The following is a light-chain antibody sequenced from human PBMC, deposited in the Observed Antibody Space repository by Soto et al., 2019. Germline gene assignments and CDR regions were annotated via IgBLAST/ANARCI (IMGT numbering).Light chain of an antibody. CDR1: QSLRSW. CDR3: QQYHSSWT. CDR2: DVS. V-gene: IGKV1-5*01. Sequence: DIQMTQSPSTLSASVGDRVTITCRASQSLRSWLAWYRQKPGKAPELLIYDVSNLESGVPSRFSGSGSGTEFTLSISSLQPDASETYYCQQYHSSWTFGQGTKVEIK. J-gene: IGKJ1*01.